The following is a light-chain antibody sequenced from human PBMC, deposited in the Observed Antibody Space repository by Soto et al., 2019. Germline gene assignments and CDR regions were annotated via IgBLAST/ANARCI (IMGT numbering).Light chain of an antibody. CDR1: QSVYNY. CDR2: DAS. Sequence: EIVLTQSPATLSLSPGERATLSCRASQSVYNYLAWYQQRPGQAPRLLIYDASNGATGIPARFSGSGSGTDFTLTISSLEPEDFAVYHCQQRSNWPLTFGGGTKVEIK. V-gene: IGKV3-11*01. CDR3: QQRSNWPLT. J-gene: IGKJ4*01.